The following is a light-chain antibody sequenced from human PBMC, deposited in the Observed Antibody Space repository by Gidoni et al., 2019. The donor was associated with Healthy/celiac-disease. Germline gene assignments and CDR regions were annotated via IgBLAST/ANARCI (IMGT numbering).Light chain of an antibody. CDR1: QSISSY. CDR2: AAS. V-gene: IGKV1-39*01. J-gene: IGKJ4*01. CDR3: QQSYSTPLT. Sequence: DIQMPHSPSSLSASVGARVTITCRASQSISSYLNWYQQKPGKAPKLLIYAASILQSGVPSRFSGSGAGTDFTITISRLQPEDFATYYCQQSYSTPLTFGGGTKVEIK.